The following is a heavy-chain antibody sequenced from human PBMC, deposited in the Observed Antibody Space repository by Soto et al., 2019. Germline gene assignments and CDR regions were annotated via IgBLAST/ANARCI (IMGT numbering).Heavy chain of an antibody. J-gene: IGHJ6*02. CDR3: AKVLGYCSSTSCYQEFYYYYGMDV. V-gene: IGHV3-30*18. CDR1: GFTFSSYG. D-gene: IGHD2-2*01. CDR2: ISYDGSNK. Sequence: QVQLVESGGGVVQPGRSLRLSCAASGFTFSSYGMHWVRQAPGKGLEWVAVISYDGSNKYYADSMKGRFTISRDNSKNPLYLQMNSLRAEDTAVYYCAKVLGYCSSTSCYQEFYYYYGMDVWGQGTTVTVSS.